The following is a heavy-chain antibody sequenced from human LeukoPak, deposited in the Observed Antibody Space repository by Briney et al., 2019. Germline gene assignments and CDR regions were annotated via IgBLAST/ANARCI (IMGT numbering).Heavy chain of an antibody. CDR3: ARWTSYGNNWALDY. V-gene: IGHV3-7*01. J-gene: IGHJ4*02. CDR1: GFTFSSYW. D-gene: IGHD1-1*01. CDR2: IKQDGSEK. Sequence: GGSLRLSCAASGFTFSSYWMSWVRQAPGKGLEWVANIKQDGSEKYYVDSVKGRFTISRDNAKNSVYLQMNSLRPDDAAICYCARWTSYGNNWALDYWGQGILVTVSS.